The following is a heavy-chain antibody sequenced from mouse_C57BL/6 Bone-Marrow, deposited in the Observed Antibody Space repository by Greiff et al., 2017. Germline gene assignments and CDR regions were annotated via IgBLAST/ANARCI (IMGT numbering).Heavy chain of an antibody. Sequence: VQLQQSGPALVKPGASVKIPCKASGYTFTDYNMDWVKQCHGKGLEWIGDVNPNNGGTISNQKFKGKATLTVDKSSSTAYMELRSLTSADAAVYYCARYYYSSRGLAVDYWGQGTSVTDSS. D-gene: IGHD1-1*01. J-gene: IGHJ4*01. CDR2: VNPNNGGT. V-gene: IGHV1-18*01. CDR1: GYTFTDYN. CDR3: ARYYYSSRGLAVDY.